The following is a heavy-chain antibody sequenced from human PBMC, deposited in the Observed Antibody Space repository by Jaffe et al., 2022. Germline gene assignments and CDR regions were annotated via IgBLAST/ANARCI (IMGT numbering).Heavy chain of an antibody. Sequence: QVQLVQSGAEVKKPGSSVKVSCKASGGTFSSYAISWVRQAPGQGLEWMGGIIPIFGTANYAQKFQGRVTITADESTSTAYMELSSLRSEDTAVYYCAGGYCSGGSCYFLVGGDLYYFDYWGQGTLVTVSS. V-gene: IGHV1-69*01. CDR3: AGGYCSGGSCYFLVGGDLYYFDY. D-gene: IGHD2-15*01. CDR2: IIPIFGTA. J-gene: IGHJ4*02. CDR1: GGTFSSYA.